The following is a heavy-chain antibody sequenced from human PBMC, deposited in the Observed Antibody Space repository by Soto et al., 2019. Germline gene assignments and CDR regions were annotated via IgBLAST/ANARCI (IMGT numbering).Heavy chain of an antibody. CDR1: GYSFTSYW. J-gene: IGHJ5*02. D-gene: IGHD2-15*01. V-gene: IGHV5-51*01. CDR2: TYPGDSDT. Sequence: PGESLKISCKGSGYSFTSYWIGWVRQMPGKGLEWMGITYPGDSDTRYSPSFQGQVTISADKSISTAYLQWSSLKASDTAMYYCARQRYCSGGSCYQNWFDPWGQGTLVTVSS. CDR3: ARQRYCSGGSCYQNWFDP.